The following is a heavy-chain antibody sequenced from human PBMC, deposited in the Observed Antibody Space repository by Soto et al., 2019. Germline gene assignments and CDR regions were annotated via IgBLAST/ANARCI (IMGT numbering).Heavy chain of an antibody. CDR3: ASADYGDYDS. V-gene: IGHV1-18*01. CDR1: GYTFTSYG. CDR2: VNIYNGNT. Sequence: GASVKVSCKAPGYTFTSYGISWVRQAPGQSPEWMGWVNIYNGNTNYAPKLRGRVTMTTDTSTSTAYMELRSLTSDDTAVYYCASADYGDYDSWGQGTLVTVSS. J-gene: IGHJ5*01. D-gene: IGHD4-17*01.